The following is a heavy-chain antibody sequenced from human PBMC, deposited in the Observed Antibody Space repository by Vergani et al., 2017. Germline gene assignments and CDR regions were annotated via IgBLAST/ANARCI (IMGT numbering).Heavy chain of an antibody. CDR2: IRPYTGHT. J-gene: IGHJ3*01. V-gene: IGHV1-18*01. Sequence: QVQLVQSGAELKKPGASVSVSCKGSSHTFQTYGISWVRQAPGKGLEWMAWIRPYTGHTIYAQKFQDRVTMTADTSTNTAYMELRSLRSDDTAVYFCARVAPADAKVALPAFDVWVQGTMVTVSS. CDR1: SHTFQTYG. CDR3: ARVAPADAKVALPAFDV.